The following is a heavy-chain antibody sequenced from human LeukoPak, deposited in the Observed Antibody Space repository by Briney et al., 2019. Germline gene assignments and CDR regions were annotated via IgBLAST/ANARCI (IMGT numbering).Heavy chain of an antibody. J-gene: IGHJ6*03. V-gene: IGHV4-34*01. CDR1: GGSLSGYY. D-gene: IGHD3-10*01. CDR3: ARGLYGSGSYRSYYYYYMDV. Sequence: SETLSLTCAVYGGSLSGYYWSWIRQPPGKGLEWIGEINHSGSTNYNPSLKSRVTISVDTSKNQFSLKLSSVTAADTAVYYCARGLYGSGSYRSYYYYYMDVWGKGTTVTVSS. CDR2: INHSGST.